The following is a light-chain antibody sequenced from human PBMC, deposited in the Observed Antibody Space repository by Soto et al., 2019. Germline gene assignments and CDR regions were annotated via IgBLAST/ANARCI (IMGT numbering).Light chain of an antibody. Sequence: DIQMTQTPSSLSASVGDRVTITCRASRTLSSDINWYQQKPGQAPKFLIYAASSLHSGVPSRFSGSGSGTDFTLTISDLQPEDSATYYCQQTYSVPWTFGQGTKVE. J-gene: IGKJ1*01. CDR1: RTLSSD. CDR3: QQTYSVPWT. CDR2: AAS. V-gene: IGKV1-39*01.